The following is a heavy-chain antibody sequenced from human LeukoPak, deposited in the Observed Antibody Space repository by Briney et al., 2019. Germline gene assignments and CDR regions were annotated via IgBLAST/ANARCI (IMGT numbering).Heavy chain of an antibody. Sequence: SETLSLTCTVSGGSISSSSYYWGWIRQPPGKGLEWIGSIYYSGSTYYNPSLKSRVTISVDTSKNQFSLKLSSVTAADTAVYYCARGVDTAMAGKYYFDYWGQGTLVAVSS. CDR2: IYYSGST. V-gene: IGHV4-39*01. CDR3: ARGVDTAMAGKYYFDY. D-gene: IGHD5-18*01. J-gene: IGHJ4*02. CDR1: GGSISSSSYY.